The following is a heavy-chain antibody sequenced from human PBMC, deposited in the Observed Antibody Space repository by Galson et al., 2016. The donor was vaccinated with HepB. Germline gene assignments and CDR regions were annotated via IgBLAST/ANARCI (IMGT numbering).Heavy chain of an antibody. D-gene: IGHD6-19*01. CDR1: GFPFGSDA. V-gene: IGHV3-30-3*01. Sequence: SLRLSCAASGFPFGSDAFHWVRQAPGKGLEWVAMTSYDGSKQFYAASVKGRFTISRDNSKNTLFLEMNSLTAADTAVYFCGRDPHSSGWSGVMGYIDYWGQGTLVTVSS. CDR2: TSYDGSKQ. J-gene: IGHJ4*02. CDR3: GRDPHSSGWSGVMGYIDY.